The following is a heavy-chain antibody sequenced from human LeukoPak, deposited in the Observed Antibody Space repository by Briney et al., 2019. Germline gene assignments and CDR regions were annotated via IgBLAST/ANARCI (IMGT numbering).Heavy chain of an antibody. D-gene: IGHD6-19*01. CDR3: ARSPADIAVAGTEFDY. V-gene: IGHV4-59*08. CDR1: GGSFSSYY. CDR2: IYYSGST. J-gene: IGHJ4*02. Sequence: SETLSLTCAVYGGSFSSYYWSWIRQPPGKGLEWIGYIYYSGSTNYNPSLKSRVTISVDTSKNQFSLKLSSVTAADTAVYYCARSPADIAVAGTEFDYWGQGTLVTVSS.